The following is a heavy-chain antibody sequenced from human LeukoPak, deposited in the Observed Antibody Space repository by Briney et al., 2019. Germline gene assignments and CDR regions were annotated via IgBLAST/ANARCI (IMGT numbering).Heavy chain of an antibody. V-gene: IGHV3-30-3*01. CDR2: ISYDGSNK. CDR1: GFTFSSYA. CDR3: ARDITYDSSGTSFDY. Sequence: GGSLRLSCAASGFTFSSYAMPWVRQAPGKGLEWVAVISYDGSNKYYADSVKGRFTISRDNSKNTLYLQMNSLRAEDTAVYYCARDITYDSSGTSFDYWGQGTLVTVSS. D-gene: IGHD3-22*01. J-gene: IGHJ4*02.